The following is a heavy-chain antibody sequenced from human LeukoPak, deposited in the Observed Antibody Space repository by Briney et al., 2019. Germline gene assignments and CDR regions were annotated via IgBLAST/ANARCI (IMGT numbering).Heavy chain of an antibody. D-gene: IGHD1-26*01. CDR1: GFTFSSYA. Sequence: GGSLRLSCAASGFTFSSYAMSWVRQAPGKGLEWVSSISGSGGSTYYADSVKGRFTISRDNSKNTLYLQMNSLRAEDTAVYYCAKGPGWELRYYFDYWGQGTLVTVSS. CDR3: AKGPGWELRYYFDY. J-gene: IGHJ4*02. V-gene: IGHV3-23*01. CDR2: ISGSGGST.